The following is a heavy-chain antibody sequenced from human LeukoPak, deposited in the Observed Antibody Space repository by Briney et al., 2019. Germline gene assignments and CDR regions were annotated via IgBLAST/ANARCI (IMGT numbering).Heavy chain of an antibody. D-gene: IGHD2-15*01. CDR3: ARTWWGNFDY. V-gene: IGHV4-59*01. J-gene: IGHJ4*02. Sequence: SETLSLTCAVYGGSISSYYWSWLRQPPGKGLEWIGYIYYSGSTNYNPSLKSRVTISVDTSKNQFSLKLSSVTAADTAVYYCARTWWGNFDYWGQGTLVTVSS. CDR2: IYYSGST. CDR1: GGSISSYY.